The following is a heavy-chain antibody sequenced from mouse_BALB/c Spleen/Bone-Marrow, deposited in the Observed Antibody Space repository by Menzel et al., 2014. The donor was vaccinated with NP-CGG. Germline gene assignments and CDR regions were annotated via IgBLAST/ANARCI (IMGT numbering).Heavy chain of an antibody. Sequence: VQLQQSGAELVMPGASVKMSCKASGYTFTDYWMHWVKQRPGQGLEWIGAIDTSDSYTSYNQKFKGKATLTVDESSSTAYMQLSSRTSEDSAVYYCARGDWDDAYWGQGTLVTVSA. CDR2: IDTSDSYT. J-gene: IGHJ3*01. CDR3: ARGDWDDAY. D-gene: IGHD4-1*01. CDR1: GYTFTDYW. V-gene: IGHV1-69*01.